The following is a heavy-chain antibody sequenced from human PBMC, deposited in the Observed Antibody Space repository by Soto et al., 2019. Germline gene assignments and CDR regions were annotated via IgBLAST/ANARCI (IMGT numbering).Heavy chain of an antibody. V-gene: IGHV4-31*03. Sequence: QVQLQESGPGLVKPSQTLSHTCTVSGGSISSGGYYWSWIRQHPGKGLEWIGYIYYSGSTYYNPSLKSRVTISVDTSKNQFSLKLSSVTAADTAVYYCARAAHYSSPFRWFDPWGQGTLVTVSS. CDR3: ARAAHYSSPFRWFDP. J-gene: IGHJ5*02. D-gene: IGHD6-13*01. CDR2: IYYSGST. CDR1: GGSISSGGYY.